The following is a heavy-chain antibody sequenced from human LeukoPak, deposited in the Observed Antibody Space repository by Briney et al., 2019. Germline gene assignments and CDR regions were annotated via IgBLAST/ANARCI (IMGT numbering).Heavy chain of an antibody. CDR1: GFTFSNAR. D-gene: IGHD6-13*01. V-gene: IGHV3-15*01. J-gene: IGHJ6*03. Sequence: GGSLRLSCAASGFTFSNARMSWVRQAPGKGLEWVGRIKSKTDGGTTDYAAPVKGRFTISRDDSKNTLYLQMNSLKTEDTAVYYCTTESSSWYVFDYYYMDVWGKGTTVTVSS. CDR2: IKSKTDGGTT. CDR3: TTESSSWYVFDYYYMDV.